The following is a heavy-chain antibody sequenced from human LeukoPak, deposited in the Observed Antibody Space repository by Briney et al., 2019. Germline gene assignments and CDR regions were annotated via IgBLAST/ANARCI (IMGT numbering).Heavy chain of an antibody. Sequence: GGSLRLSCAASGFTFSSYAMHWVRQAPGKGLEWVAVISYDGSNKYYADSVKGRFTISGDNSKNTLYLQMNSLRAEDTAVYYCARDRGYFDYWGQGTLVTVSS. CDR1: GFTFSSYA. V-gene: IGHV3-30*04. J-gene: IGHJ4*02. CDR3: ARDRGYFDY. CDR2: ISYDGSNK.